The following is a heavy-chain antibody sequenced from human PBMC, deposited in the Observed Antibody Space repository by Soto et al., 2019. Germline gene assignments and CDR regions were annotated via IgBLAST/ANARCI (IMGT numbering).Heavy chain of an antibody. Sequence: QVQLQESGPGLVKPSETLSLTCTVSGGSISNYYWSWIRQPPGKGLEWIGHIYYSGSTNYNPSLKSRVTISVDTSKNQFSLKLSSVTAADTAVYYCARDRAGLLYWGQGTLVTVSS. CDR1: GGSISNYY. V-gene: IGHV4-59*01. J-gene: IGHJ4*02. CDR2: IYYSGST. CDR3: ARDRAGLLY.